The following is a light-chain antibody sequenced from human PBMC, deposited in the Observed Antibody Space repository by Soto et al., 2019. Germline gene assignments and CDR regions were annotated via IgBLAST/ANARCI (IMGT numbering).Light chain of an antibody. J-gene: IGKJ4*01. V-gene: IGKV3-15*01. Sequence: EIVLTQSPATLSLSPGERATLSCRASQSVSKYLAWYQQKPGQAPRLLIYNASNRATGIPARFTGSGSGTEFTLTISSLQSEDFAVYYCQQYNNWPALTFGGGTKVDIK. CDR1: QSVSKY. CDR2: NAS. CDR3: QQYNNWPALT.